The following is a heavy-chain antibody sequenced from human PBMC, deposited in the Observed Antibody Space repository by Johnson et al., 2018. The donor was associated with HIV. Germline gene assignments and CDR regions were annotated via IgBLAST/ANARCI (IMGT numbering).Heavy chain of an antibody. CDR1: GFTFSSYW. CDR2: INSDGSST. D-gene: IGHD2/OR15-2a*01. CDR3: ARDFVGNSRVAFDI. V-gene: IGHV3-74*01. J-gene: IGHJ3*02. Sequence: VQLVESGGGLVQPGGSLRLSCAASGFTFSSYWMHWVRQAPGKGLVWVSRINSDGSSTSYADFVKGRFTISRDNAKNTLYLQMNSLRAEDTALYYCARDFVGNSRVAFDIWGQGTMVTVSS.